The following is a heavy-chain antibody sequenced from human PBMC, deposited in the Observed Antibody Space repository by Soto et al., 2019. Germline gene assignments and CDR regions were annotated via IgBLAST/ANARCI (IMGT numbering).Heavy chain of an antibody. CDR2: ISSSSSYI. J-gene: IGHJ2*01. D-gene: IGHD3-3*01. Sequence: GGSLRLSCAASGFTFSSYSMNWVRQAPGKGLEWVSSISSSSSYIYYADSVKGRFTISRDNAKNSLYLQMNSLRAEDTAVYYCARSDLEWLLITSAYWYFDLWGRGTLVTVSS. CDR1: GFTFSSYS. CDR3: ARSDLEWLLITSAYWYFDL. V-gene: IGHV3-21*01.